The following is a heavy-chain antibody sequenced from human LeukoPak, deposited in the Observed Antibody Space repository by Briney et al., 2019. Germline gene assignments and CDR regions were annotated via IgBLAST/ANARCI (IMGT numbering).Heavy chain of an antibody. V-gene: IGHV1-2*02. CDR1: GYTFTGYY. CDR2: INPNSGGT. Sequence: GASVKVSCKASGYTFTGYYMHWVRQAPGQGLEWMGWINPNSGGTNYAQKFQGRVTITRNTSISTAYMELSSLRSEDTAVYYCARTGIAVAGTDYYYYMDVWGKGTTVTVSS. J-gene: IGHJ6*03. CDR3: ARTGIAVAGTDYYYYMDV. D-gene: IGHD6-19*01.